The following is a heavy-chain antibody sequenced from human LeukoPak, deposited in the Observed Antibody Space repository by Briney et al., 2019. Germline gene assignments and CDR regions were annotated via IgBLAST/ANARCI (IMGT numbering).Heavy chain of an antibody. J-gene: IGHJ3*02. CDR3: AREGTMTYLDAFDI. V-gene: IGHV3-64*01. D-gene: IGHD3-22*01. Sequence: GGSLRLSCAASGFTFSSYAMHWVRQAPGKGLEYVSVISSNGGSTYYANSVKGRFTISRDNSKNTLYLQMGSLRAEDMAVYYCAREGTMTYLDAFDIWGQGTMVTVSS. CDR2: ISSNGGST. CDR1: GFTFSSYA.